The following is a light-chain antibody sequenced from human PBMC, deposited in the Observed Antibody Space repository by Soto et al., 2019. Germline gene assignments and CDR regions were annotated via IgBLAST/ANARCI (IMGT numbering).Light chain of an antibody. J-gene: IGLJ3*02. CDR3: NSYAGSIGV. CDR1: RSDVGGYNY. CDR2: EVS. Sequence: QSALTQPPSASGSPGQSVTISCTGTRSDVGGYNYVTWYQQHPGKAPKVMIYEVSKRPSGVPDRFSGSKSGNTASLTVSGLQTEDEADYYCNSYAGSIGVFGGGTKLTVL. V-gene: IGLV2-8*01.